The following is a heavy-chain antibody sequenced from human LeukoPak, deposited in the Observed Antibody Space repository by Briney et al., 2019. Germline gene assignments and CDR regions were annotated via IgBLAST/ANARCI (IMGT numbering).Heavy chain of an antibody. Sequence: SETLSLTCTVSGGPISSYYWTWIRQPAGKGLEWIGRIYTSGSTNYNPSLKSRVTISVDTSKNQFSLKLSSVTAADTAVYYCARDRHYDILTGTEWGNYYYYMDVWGKGTTVTVSS. CDR1: GGPISSYY. D-gene: IGHD3-9*01. J-gene: IGHJ6*03. CDR2: IYTSGST. CDR3: ARDRHYDILTGTEWGNYYYYMDV. V-gene: IGHV4-4*07.